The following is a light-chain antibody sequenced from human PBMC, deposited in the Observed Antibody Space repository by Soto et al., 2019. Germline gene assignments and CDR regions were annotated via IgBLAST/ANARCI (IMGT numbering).Light chain of an antibody. CDR2: DVS. J-gene: IGLJ1*01. Sequence: QSALTQPASVSGSPGQSIAISCTGTSSDVGSYNYVSWYQHHPGKAPKVMIYDVSSRPSGVSNRFSGSKSGNTASLTISGLQAEDEADYYCISYTTISTYVFGTGTKVPS. V-gene: IGLV2-14*03. CDR1: SSDVGSYNY. CDR3: ISYTTISTYV.